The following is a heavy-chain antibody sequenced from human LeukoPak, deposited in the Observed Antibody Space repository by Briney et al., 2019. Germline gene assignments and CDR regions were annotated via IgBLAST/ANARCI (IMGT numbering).Heavy chain of an antibody. CDR1: GFTVSSNY. Sequence: GGSLRLSCAASGFTVSSNYMSWVRQAPGKGLEWVSVIYSGGSTYHADSVKGRFTISRDNSKNTLYLQMNSLRAEDTAVYYCGRCLGYCSSPSRSQESAFHLWARGPMVPL. V-gene: IGHV3-53*01. CDR3: GRCLGYCSSPSRSQESAFHL. CDR2: IYSGGST. J-gene: IGHJ3*01. D-gene: IGHD2-2*01.